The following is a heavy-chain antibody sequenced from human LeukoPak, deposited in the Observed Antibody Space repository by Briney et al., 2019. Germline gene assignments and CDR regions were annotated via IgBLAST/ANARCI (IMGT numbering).Heavy chain of an antibody. CDR2: IYHTGST. J-gene: IGHJ4*02. Sequence: SETLSLTCSVSGGPITEYYWSWIRQPPGKGLGWIGYIYHTGSTNYSPSLKSRVTMSVDASRNQFSLKLVSVTAADTAVYYCARDRGTTGYYYLDSWGQGILVTVSS. CDR3: ARDRGTTGYYYLDS. D-gene: IGHD1-26*01. CDR1: GGPITEYY. V-gene: IGHV4-59*01.